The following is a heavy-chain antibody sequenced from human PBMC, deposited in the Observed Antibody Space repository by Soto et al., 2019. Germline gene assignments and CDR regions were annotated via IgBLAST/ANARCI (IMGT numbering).Heavy chain of an antibody. CDR2: ISYDGSNK. V-gene: IGHV3-30*18. CDR3: AKTLGKSGYSGHPAPYYFDY. D-gene: IGHD5-12*01. Sequence: GRSLRLSCAASGFTFSSYGMHWVRQAPGKGLEWVAVISYDGSNKYYADSVKGRFTISRDNSKNTLYLQMNSLRAEDTAVYYCAKTLGKSGYSGHPAPYYFDYWGQGTLVTVSS. J-gene: IGHJ4*02. CDR1: GFTFSSYG.